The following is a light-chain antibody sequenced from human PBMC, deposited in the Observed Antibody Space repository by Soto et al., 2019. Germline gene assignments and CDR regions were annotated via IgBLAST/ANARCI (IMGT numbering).Light chain of an antibody. CDR2: EAS. V-gene: IGLV2-18*01. CDR3: TLYTSENTYV. J-gene: IGLJ1*01. CDR1: STDFVSYNR. Sequence: QSALTQPPSVSGSPGQSVTISRTGTSTDFVSYNRVSWYQQPPGTAPKLIIYEASNRPSGVPDRFSGSKSGNTASLTISGLQAADEADYYCTLYTSENTYVFGTGTKLTV.